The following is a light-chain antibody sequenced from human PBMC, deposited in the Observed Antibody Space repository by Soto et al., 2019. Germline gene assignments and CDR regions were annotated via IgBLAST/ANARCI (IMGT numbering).Light chain of an antibody. Sequence: EIVLTQSPGTLSLSLGERATLSCRASQSVSSNYLAWYQQKTGQAPRLLIYGTSSRATGIPDRFSGSVSGTDFTLTISRLEPEDFAVYYCQQYGNSPRYSFGQGTKLEIK. J-gene: IGKJ2*03. CDR1: QSVSSNY. CDR3: QQYGNSPRYS. CDR2: GTS. V-gene: IGKV3-20*01.